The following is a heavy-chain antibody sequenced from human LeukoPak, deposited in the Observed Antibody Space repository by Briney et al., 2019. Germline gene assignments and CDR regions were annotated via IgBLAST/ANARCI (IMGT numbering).Heavy chain of an antibody. CDR3: ARACDWLPFDY. CDR2: INHSGST. D-gene: IGHD3-9*01. CDR1: GGSFSGYY. Sequence: SETLSLTCAVYGGSFSGYYWSWIRRPPGKGLEWIGEINHSGSTNYNPSLESRVTISVDTSKNQFSLKLSSVTAADTAVYYCARACDWLPFDYWGQGTLVTVSS. V-gene: IGHV4-34*01. J-gene: IGHJ4*02.